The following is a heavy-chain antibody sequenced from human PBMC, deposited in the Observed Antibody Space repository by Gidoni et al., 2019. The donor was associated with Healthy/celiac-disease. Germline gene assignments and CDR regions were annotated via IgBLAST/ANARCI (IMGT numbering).Heavy chain of an antibody. CDR1: GFTFSSYG. V-gene: IGHV3-33*01. J-gene: IGHJ4*02. D-gene: IGHD2-21*01. CDR2: IWYDGSNK. Sequence: QVQLVESGGGVVQPGRSLRLSCAASGFTFSSYGMHWVRQAPGKGLEWVAVIWYDGSNKDYADSVKGRFTISRDNSKNTLYLQMNSLRAEDTAVYYCARDGGDYCGGDCYPALGFDYWGQGTLVTVSS. CDR3: ARDGGDYCGGDCYPALGFDY.